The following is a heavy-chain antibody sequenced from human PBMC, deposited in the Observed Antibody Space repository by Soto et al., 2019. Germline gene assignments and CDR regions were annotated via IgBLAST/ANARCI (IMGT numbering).Heavy chain of an antibody. V-gene: IGHV3-64*01. CDR1: GFSFSNYA. CDR2: ISNNGVST. CDR3: ARGGPYQLLSDFDY. D-gene: IGHD2-2*01. Sequence: EVQLVESGGILVQPGGSLRLSCVASGFSFSNYAMHWVRQAPGKGLEYVSAISNNGVSTYYANSVKGRFIISRDNSKNTLYLQMGSQRAEDMAVYYCARGGPYQLLSDFDYWGQGTLVTVSS. J-gene: IGHJ4*02.